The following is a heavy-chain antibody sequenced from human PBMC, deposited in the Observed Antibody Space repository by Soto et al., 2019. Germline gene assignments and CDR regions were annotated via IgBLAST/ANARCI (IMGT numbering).Heavy chain of an antibody. CDR2: IYPGDSDT. CDR3: ARVLLWFGDYYYYGMDV. CDR1: GYSFTSYW. V-gene: IGHV5-51*01. D-gene: IGHD3-10*01. J-gene: IGHJ6*02. Sequence: PGESLKISCKGAGYSFTSYWIGWVRQMPGKGLEWMGIIYPGDSDTRYSPSFQGQVTISADKSISTAYLQWSSLKASDTAMYYCARVLLWFGDYYYYGMDVWGQGTTVTVSS.